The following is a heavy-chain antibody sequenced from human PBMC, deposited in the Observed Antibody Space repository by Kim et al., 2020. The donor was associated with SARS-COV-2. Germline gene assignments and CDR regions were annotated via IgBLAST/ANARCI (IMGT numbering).Heavy chain of an antibody. CDR3: ARGHSTTGYDD. D-gene: IGHD2-2*01. J-gene: IGHJ1*01. CDR2: INHSGYT. V-gene: IGHV4-34*01. CDR1: GESFSGYY. Sequence: SETLSLTCAVYGESFSGYYWSWIRQAPGKGLEWIGEINHSGYTNYNPSLQSRVTLSVDTSNNQFSLRLSSVTAADTAIYYCARGHSTTGYDDWGHDSLVT.